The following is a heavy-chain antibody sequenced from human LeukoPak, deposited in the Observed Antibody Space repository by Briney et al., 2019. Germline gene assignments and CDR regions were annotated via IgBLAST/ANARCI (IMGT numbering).Heavy chain of an antibody. Sequence: ASVKVSCKASGYTFTGYYMHWVRQAPGQGLEWMGWINPNSGGTNYAQKFQGRVTMTRDTSISTAYMELSRLRSDDTAVYYCARDMPYAGAYCGGDCYSAPDYWGQGTLVTISS. CDR2: INPNSGGT. CDR3: ARDMPYAGAYCGGDCYSAPDY. V-gene: IGHV1-2*02. J-gene: IGHJ4*02. D-gene: IGHD2-21*02. CDR1: GYTFTGYY.